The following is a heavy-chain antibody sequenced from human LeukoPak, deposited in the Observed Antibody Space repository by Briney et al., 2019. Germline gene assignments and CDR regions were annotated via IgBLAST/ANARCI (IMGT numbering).Heavy chain of an antibody. J-gene: IGHJ4*02. V-gene: IGHV3-48*04. Sequence: GGSLRLSCAASGFTFSSYGMHWVRQAPGRGLEWIAYLSSSGSAFSYADSVKGRFTIARDNAKNSVYLEMNSLRADDTAVYYCARSARLMKGVVEVTALDDWGQGTLVTVSS. D-gene: IGHD3-3*01. CDR1: GFTFSSYG. CDR2: LSSSGSAF. CDR3: ARSARLMKGVVEVTALDD.